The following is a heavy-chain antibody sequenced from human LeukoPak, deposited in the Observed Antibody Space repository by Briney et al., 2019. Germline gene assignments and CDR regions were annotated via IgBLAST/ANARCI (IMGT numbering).Heavy chain of an antibody. D-gene: IGHD2/OR15-2a*01. Sequence: SGPTLVKPTQTLTLTCTFSGFSLSTSGGGVGWIRQPPGKALEWLALIYSNDDKRYGPSLKTRLTIPKDTSKNQVVLTSTNMAPVDTAKNSWAHTVKGESTLGYFDYWAREPWSPSPQ. CDR1: GFSLSTSGGG. V-gene: IGHV2-5*01. CDR3: AHTVKGESTLGYFDY. J-gene: IGHJ4*02. CDR2: IYSNDDK.